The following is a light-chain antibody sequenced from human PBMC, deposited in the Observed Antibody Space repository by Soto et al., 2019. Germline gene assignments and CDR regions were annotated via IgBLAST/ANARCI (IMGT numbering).Light chain of an antibody. CDR1: QAINNY. Sequence: DIQMTQSPSSLSASVGDRVTITCRTSQAINNYVAWYQQKPGQCPQLLIYAASTLQSGVPSRFSGSGSGTDFTLTISSLQPEDVATYYCQKYVSVLLIFGGGTKVDIK. CDR3: QKYVSVLLI. J-gene: IGKJ4*01. V-gene: IGKV1-27*01. CDR2: AAS.